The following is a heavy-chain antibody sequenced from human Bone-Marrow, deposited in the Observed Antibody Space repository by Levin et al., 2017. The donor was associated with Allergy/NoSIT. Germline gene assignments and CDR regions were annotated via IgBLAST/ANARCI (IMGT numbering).Heavy chain of an antibody. CDR2: IIPIFGTA. CDR3: ARGSGSYYYYYGMDG. D-gene: IGHD1-26*01. J-gene: IGHJ6*02. V-gene: IGHV1-69*06. Sequence: VASVKVSCKASGGTFSSYAISWVRQAPGQGLEWMGGIIPIFGTANYAQKFQGRVTITADKSTSTAYMELSSLRSEDTAVYYCARGSGSYYYYYGMDGWGQGTTVTVSS. CDR1: GGTFSSYA.